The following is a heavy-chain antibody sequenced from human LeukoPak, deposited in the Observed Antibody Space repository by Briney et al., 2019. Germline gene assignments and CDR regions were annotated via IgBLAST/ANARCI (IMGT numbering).Heavy chain of an antibody. CDR1: GFTFSSYA. J-gene: IGHJ4*02. Sequence: QPGGSLRLSCAASGFTFSSYAMSWVRQAPGKGLEWVSAISGSGGSTYYADSVKGRFTISRDNSKNTLYLQMNSLRAEDTAVYYCAWGYSYGEAFDYWGQGTLVTVSS. D-gene: IGHD5-18*01. CDR2: ISGSGGST. CDR3: AWGYSYGEAFDY. V-gene: IGHV3-23*01.